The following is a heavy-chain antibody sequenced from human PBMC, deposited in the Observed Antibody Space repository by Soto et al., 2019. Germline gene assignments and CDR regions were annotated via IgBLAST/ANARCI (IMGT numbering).Heavy chain of an antibody. D-gene: IGHD5-12*01. CDR1: VGSIISYY. V-gene: IGHV4-59*01. Sequence: SETLSLTCTFSVGSIISYYWSWIRQPPGKGLEWIGYIYYSGSTNYNPSLKSRVTISVDTSKNQFSLKLSSVTAADTAVYYCARCGLRWFDPWGQGTLVTVS. J-gene: IGHJ5*02. CDR3: ARCGLRWFDP. CDR2: IYYSGST.